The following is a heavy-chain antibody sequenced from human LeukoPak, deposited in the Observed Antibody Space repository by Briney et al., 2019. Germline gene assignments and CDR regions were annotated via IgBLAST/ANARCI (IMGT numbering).Heavy chain of an antibody. CDR2: ISGRGGAT. CDR1: GFTFSNYA. D-gene: IGHD3-9*01. J-gene: IGHJ4*02. Sequence: GGSLRLSCAASGFTFSNYAMTWVRQAPGKGLEWVSEISGRGGATDHADSVKGRFTISRDNSKNTLYLQINSLRAEDTAVYYCATETGYSFDYWGQGTLVTVSS. V-gene: IGHV3-23*01. CDR3: ATETGYSFDY.